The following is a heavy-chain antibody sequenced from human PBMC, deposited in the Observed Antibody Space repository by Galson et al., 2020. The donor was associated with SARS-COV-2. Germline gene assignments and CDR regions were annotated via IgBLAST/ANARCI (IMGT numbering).Heavy chain of an antibody. CDR1: GFTFSSYA. CDR3: ARSTGGGYYYGMDV. D-gene: IGHD3-16*01. CDR2: ISYDGSNK. J-gene: IGHJ6*02. V-gene: IGHV3-30-3*01. Sequence: SLRLSCAASGFTFSSYAMHWVRQAPGKGLEWVAVISYDGSNKYYADSVKGRFTISRDNSKNTLYLQMNSLRAEDTAVYYCARSTGGGYYYGMDVWGQGTTVTVSS.